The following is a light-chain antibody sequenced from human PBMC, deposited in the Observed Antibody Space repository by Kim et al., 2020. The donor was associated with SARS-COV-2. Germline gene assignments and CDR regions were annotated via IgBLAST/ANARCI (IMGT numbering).Light chain of an antibody. V-gene: IGKV1-27*01. J-gene: IGKJ4*01. Sequence: AAVGNRGTMTSRASQDISNQLAWYQQKPGKGPKLLIYAASTLQSGVPSRFSGRGSGTDFTLTMSSLQPEDVATYYCQKYNSAPLTFGGGTKVDIK. CDR3: QKYNSAPLT. CDR2: AAS. CDR1: QDISNQ.